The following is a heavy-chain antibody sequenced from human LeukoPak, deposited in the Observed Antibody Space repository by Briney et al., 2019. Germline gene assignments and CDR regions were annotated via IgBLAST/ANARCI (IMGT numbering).Heavy chain of an antibody. D-gene: IGHD3/OR15-3a*01. V-gene: IGHV4-39*07. CDR2: MFHTGGT. CDR3: ARESPAMDWYFDY. Sequence: SETLSLTCSVSGDSISSSSSYCGWVRQSPGKGLEWIGSMFHTGGTNYNPSLKSRVTISVDTSKNQFSLKLSSVTAADTAVYYCARESPAMDWYFDYWGQGTLVTVSS. J-gene: IGHJ4*02. CDR1: GDSISSSSSY.